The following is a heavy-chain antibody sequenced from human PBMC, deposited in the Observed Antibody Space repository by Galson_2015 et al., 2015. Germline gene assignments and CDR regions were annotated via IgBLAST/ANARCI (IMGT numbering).Heavy chain of an antibody. V-gene: IGHV3-33*06. D-gene: IGHD3-16*02. CDR2: IWYDGSNK. Sequence: SLRLSCAASGFAFSSYGMHWVRQAPGKGLEWVAVIWYDGSNKYYADSVKGRFTISRDNSKNTLYLQMNSLRAEDTAVYYCAKDAMITFGGVIAAFDYWGQGTLVTVSS. CDR1: GFAFSSYG. J-gene: IGHJ4*02. CDR3: AKDAMITFGGVIAAFDY.